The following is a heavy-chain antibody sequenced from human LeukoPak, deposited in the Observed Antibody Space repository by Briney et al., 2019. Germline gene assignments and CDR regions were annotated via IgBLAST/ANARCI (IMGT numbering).Heavy chain of an antibody. J-gene: IGHJ5*02. CDR1: GGSISSGGYH. Sequence: PSQTLSLTCTVSGGSISSGGYHWSWIRQHPGKGLEWIGYIYYSGSTYYNSSLKSRVTISVDTSKNQFSLKLSSVTAADTAVYYCARTRRGSSGRQGWFDPCGQGTLVTVSS. CDR3: ARTRRGSSGRQGWFDP. V-gene: IGHV4-31*03. D-gene: IGHD6-19*01. CDR2: IYYSGST.